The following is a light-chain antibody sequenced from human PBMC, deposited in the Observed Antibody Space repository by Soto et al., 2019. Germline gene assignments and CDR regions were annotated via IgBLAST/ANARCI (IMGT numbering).Light chain of an antibody. CDR1: SSNIGAGYD. V-gene: IGLV1-40*01. J-gene: IGLJ3*02. Sequence: QSVLTQPPSMSGAPGQRVAISCTGSSSNIGAGYDVHWYQQLPGATPKLLIYGDNNRPSGVPDRFSGSKSDTSASLAITGLQAEDEADYFCQSYDISLSGSWVFGGGTKLTVL. CDR3: QSYDISLSGSWV. CDR2: GDN.